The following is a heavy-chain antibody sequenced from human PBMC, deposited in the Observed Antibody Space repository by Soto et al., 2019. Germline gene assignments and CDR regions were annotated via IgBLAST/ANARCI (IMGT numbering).Heavy chain of an antibody. CDR2: IYYSGST. J-gene: IGHJ4*02. V-gene: IGHV4-31*02. Sequence: KGLEWIVYIYYSGSTYYNPSLKSRVTISVDTSKNQFSLKLSSVTAADTAVYYCARGAYDSSGYYYGFDYWGQGTLVTVSS. CDR3: ARGAYDSSGYYYGFDY. D-gene: IGHD3-22*01.